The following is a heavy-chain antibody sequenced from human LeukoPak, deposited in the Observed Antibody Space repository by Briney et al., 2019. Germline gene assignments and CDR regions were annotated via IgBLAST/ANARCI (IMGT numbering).Heavy chain of an antibody. CDR3: ARDWSYGDYAEFDY. D-gene: IGHD4-17*01. CDR1: GGSISSYY. Sequence: SETLSLTCTGSGGSISSYYWSWIRQPAGQGLEWIGRIYTSGSSNYNPSLKSRVTMSVDASKNQFSLKLRSVTAADTAVYYCARDWSYGDYAEFDYWGQGTLVTVSS. J-gene: IGHJ4*02. CDR2: IYTSGSS. V-gene: IGHV4-4*07.